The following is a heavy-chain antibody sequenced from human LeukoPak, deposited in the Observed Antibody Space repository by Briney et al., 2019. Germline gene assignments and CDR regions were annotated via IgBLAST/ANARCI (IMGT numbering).Heavy chain of an antibody. CDR1: GYTFTSYG. CDR2: ISAYNGNT. D-gene: IGHD3-16*01. CDR3: ARYDDFDY. J-gene: IGHJ4*02. Sequence: ASVKVSCKASGYTFTSYGISWVRQAPGQGLEWMGWISAYNGNTKYSQKFQGRVTITRDTSASTAYMELSSLRSEDTAVYYCARYDDFDYWGQGTLVTVSS. V-gene: IGHV1-18*01.